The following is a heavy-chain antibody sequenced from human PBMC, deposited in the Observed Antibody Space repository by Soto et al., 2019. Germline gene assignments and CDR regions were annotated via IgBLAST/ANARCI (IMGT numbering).Heavy chain of an antibody. CDR1: GFTFSSYG. J-gene: IGHJ6*02. V-gene: IGHV3-30*18. CDR3: AKPFGANTYYYGSGSFSYYCGMDV. D-gene: IGHD3-10*01. CDR2: ISYDGSNK. Sequence: QVQLVESGGGVVQPGRSLRLSCAASGFTFSSYGMHWVRQAPGKGLEWVAVISYDGSNKYYADSVKGRFTISRDNSKNTLYLQMNSLRAEDTAVYYCAKPFGANTYYYGSGSFSYYCGMDVWGQGTTVTVSS.